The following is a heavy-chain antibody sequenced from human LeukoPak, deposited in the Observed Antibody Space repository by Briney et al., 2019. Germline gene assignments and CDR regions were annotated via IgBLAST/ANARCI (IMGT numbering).Heavy chain of an antibody. J-gene: IGHJ4*02. CDR3: ARVIVGAGYFDY. V-gene: IGHV1-8*01. Sequence: ASVKVSCKASGYTFTSYDINWVRQATGQGLEWMGWMNPNSGNTGYAQKFQGRVTITRNTSISTAYIELSSLRSEDTAVYYCARVIVGAGYFDYWGQGTLVTVSS. CDR2: MNPNSGNT. CDR1: GYTFTSYD. D-gene: IGHD1-26*01.